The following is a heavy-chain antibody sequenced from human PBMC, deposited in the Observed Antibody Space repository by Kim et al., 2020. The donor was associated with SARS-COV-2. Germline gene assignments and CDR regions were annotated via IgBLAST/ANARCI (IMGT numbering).Heavy chain of an antibody. Sequence: SETLSLTCTVSGGSISSSSYYWGWIRQPPGKGLEWIGSIYYSGSTYYNPSLKSRVTISVDTSKNQFSLKLSSVTAADTAVYYCARHLRPGRIVVVPAAQVCGAFDIWGQGTMVTVSS. V-gene: IGHV4-39*01. J-gene: IGHJ3*02. CDR1: GGSISSSSYY. CDR3: ARHLRPGRIVVVPAAQVCGAFDI. CDR2: IYYSGST. D-gene: IGHD2-2*01.